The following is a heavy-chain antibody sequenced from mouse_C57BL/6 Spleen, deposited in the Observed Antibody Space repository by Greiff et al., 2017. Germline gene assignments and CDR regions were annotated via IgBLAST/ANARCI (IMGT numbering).Heavy chain of an antibody. Sequence: QVQLQQPGAELVMPGASVKLSCKASGYTFTSYWMHWVKQRPGQGLEWIGEIDPSDSYTNYNQKFKGKSPLTVDKSSSTAYMQLSSLTSEDSAVYYCARGLLRYRYFDVWGTGTTVTVSS. V-gene: IGHV1-69*01. J-gene: IGHJ1*03. D-gene: IGHD1-1*01. CDR2: IDPSDSYT. CDR1: GYTFTSYW. CDR3: ARGLLRYRYFDV.